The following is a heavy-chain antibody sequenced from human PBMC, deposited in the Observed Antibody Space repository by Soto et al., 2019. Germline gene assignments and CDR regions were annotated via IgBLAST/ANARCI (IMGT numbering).Heavy chain of an antibody. D-gene: IGHD3-10*01. Sequence: QVQLQQWGAGLLKPSETLSLSCSVYGTSFSNSYWSWIRQAPGKGLEWLGEINHTGSTNYNPSLMSRVTLPVDASKKEFSLKLRSVTAADTAVYSCARVGQLFPDLDLWGRGTLVSVSS. CDR2: INHTGST. CDR3: ARVGQLFPDLDL. CDR1: GTSFSNSY. V-gene: IGHV4-34*01. J-gene: IGHJ2*01.